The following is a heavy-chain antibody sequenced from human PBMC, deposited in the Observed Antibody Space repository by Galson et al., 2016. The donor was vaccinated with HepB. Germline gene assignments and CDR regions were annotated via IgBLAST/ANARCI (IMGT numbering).Heavy chain of an antibody. D-gene: IGHD5/OR15-5a*01. CDR3: ASDSSVGFRERGGTDV. CDR1: GFNFNDYH. CDR2: IMDSGDFP. Sequence: SLRLRCAAFGFNFNDYHRSWIRHAPGRGPQWASPIMDSGDFPYYADSVRGRFTIYRDNAKNFIFLQMTSLRVEDTAIYYCASDSSVGFRERGGTDVWGSGATVIVSS. V-gene: IGHV3-11*01. J-gene: IGHJ6*04.